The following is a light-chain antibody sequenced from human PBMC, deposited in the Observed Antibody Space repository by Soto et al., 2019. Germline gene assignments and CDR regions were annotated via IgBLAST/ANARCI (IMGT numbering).Light chain of an antibody. CDR1: QDITKF. CDR3: QHRNSYPYT. V-gene: IGKV1-9*01. CDR2: GAS. J-gene: IGKJ2*01. Sequence: ILLTKTPSFLSASVGDRVASTCRASQDITKFLAWYTQKPGKTPEHLIYGASTLHSGVPPRFSGSGSGTEFTLTISSLQPEEFATYHCQHRNSYPYTFGQGTKVDIK.